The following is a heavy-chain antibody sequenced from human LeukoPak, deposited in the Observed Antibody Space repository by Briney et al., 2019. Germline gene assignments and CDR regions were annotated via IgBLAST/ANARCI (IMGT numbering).Heavy chain of an antibody. CDR1: GGSISSSSYY. J-gene: IGHJ6*03. CDR2: IYYSGST. V-gene: IGHV4-39*01. CDR3: ARSCYYDSGTYYIQAPYYYYMDV. D-gene: IGHD3-10*01. Sequence: PSETLSLTCIVSGGSISSSSYYWGWIRQPPGKGLEWIGTIYYSGSTYYNPSLKSRVTISVDTSKNQFSLKLSSVTAADTAVYYCARSCYYDSGTYYIQAPYYYYMDVWGKGTTVTVSS.